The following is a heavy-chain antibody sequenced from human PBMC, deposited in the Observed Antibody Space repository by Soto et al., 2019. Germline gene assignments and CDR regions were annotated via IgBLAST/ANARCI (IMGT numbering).Heavy chain of an antibody. D-gene: IGHD4-17*01. CDR3: VRVRYGGYCDYFAY. CDR1: GFTFSRFW. J-gene: IGHJ4*02. CDR2: IQQDGGEK. V-gene: IGHV3-7*03. Sequence: GGSLRLSCAVSGFTFSRFWMGWVRQAPGRGLEWVANIQQDGGEKYYVDSVKGRFTMSKDNVKNSLYLQMNSLGAEDTAVYYCVRVRYGGYCDYFAYWAQGAPVT.